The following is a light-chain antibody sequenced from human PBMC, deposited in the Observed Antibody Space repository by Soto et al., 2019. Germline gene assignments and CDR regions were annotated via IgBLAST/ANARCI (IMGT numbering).Light chain of an antibody. Sequence: DNVMTQSPDSLAVSLGERATINCKSSQSVLYSSNNKNYLTWYQQKPGQPPKVLIYWASTRESGVPDRFSGSGSGTDFTLTISSLQAEDVAVYYCQQCYSTPRTFGQGTKVEIK. CDR1: QSVLYSSNNKNY. J-gene: IGKJ1*01. CDR3: QQCYSTPRT. V-gene: IGKV4-1*01. CDR2: WAS.